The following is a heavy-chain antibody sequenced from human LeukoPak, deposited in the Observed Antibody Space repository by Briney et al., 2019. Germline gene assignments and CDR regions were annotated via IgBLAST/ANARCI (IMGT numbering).Heavy chain of an antibody. CDR1: GFIFSSYS. J-gene: IGHJ5*01. D-gene: IGHD1-26*01. V-gene: IGHV3-23*01. CDR2: ISKTADSE. CDR3: ARVRRQVGSRWFDS. Sequence: GGSLRLSCAASGFIFSSYSMSWVRQAPGKGLEWVSTISKTADSESYADPVKGRFTISRDNSNNTLYLQMNSLRAEDTAVYYCARVRRQVGSRWFDSWGQGILVTVSS.